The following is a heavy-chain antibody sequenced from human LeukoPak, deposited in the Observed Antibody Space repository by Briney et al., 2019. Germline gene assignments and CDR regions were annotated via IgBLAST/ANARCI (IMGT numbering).Heavy chain of an antibody. J-gene: IGHJ5*02. CDR1: GDSFSSGSYS. CDR2: VYYSGST. D-gene: IGHD3-16*01. Sequence: SETLSLTCAVSGDSFSSGSYSWTWLRQPPGRELEWIGYVYYSGSTNYNPSLKSRVTISVDTSKNQFSLNLTSVTAADTAVYYCARFTPQGYGWGGYNRFDPWGQGTLVTVSS. V-gene: IGHV4-61*01. CDR3: ARFTPQGYGWGGYNRFDP.